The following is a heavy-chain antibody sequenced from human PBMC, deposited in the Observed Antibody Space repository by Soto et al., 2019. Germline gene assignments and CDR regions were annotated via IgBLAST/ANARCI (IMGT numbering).Heavy chain of an antibody. D-gene: IGHD3-9*01. CDR3: AGVTSYYDILTGSPPFDY. V-gene: IGHV3-11*01. J-gene: IGHJ4*02. CDR2: ISSSGSTI. Sequence: PGGSQRLSCAASGSTFSDYYMSWIRQAPGKGLEWVSYISSSGSTIYYADSVKGRFTISRDNAKNSLYLQMNSLRAEDTAVYYCAGVTSYYDILTGSPPFDYWGQGTLVTVSS. CDR1: GSTFSDYY.